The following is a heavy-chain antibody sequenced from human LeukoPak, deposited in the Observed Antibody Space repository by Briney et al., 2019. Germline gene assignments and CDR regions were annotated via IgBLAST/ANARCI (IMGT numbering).Heavy chain of an antibody. Sequence: SETLSLTCGVYGGSFSGYYWSWIRQPPGKGPEWIGEINHSGSTNYNPSLKSRVTISVDTSKNQFSLKLSSVTAADTAVYYCARGNYYDSSGYYGYWGQGTLVTVSS. J-gene: IGHJ4*02. CDR1: GGSFSGYY. CDR2: INHSGST. CDR3: ARGNYYDSSGYYGY. D-gene: IGHD3-22*01. V-gene: IGHV4-34*01.